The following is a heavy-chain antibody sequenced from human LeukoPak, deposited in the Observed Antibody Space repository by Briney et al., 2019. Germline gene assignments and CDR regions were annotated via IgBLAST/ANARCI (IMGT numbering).Heavy chain of an antibody. D-gene: IGHD3-10*01. Sequence: GGSLRLSCAASGFTFSSYGMHWVRQAPGKGLEWVAFIRYDGSNKYYADSVKGRFTISRDNSKNTLYLQMNSLRAEDTAVYYCAKASIITMVRGPVFQHWGQGTLVTVSS. V-gene: IGHV3-30*02. CDR1: GFTFSSYG. CDR2: IRYDGSNK. CDR3: AKASIITMVRGPVFQH. J-gene: IGHJ1*01.